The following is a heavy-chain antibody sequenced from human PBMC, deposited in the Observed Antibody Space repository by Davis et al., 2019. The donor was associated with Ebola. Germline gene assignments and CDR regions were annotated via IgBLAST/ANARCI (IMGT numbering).Heavy chain of an antibody. V-gene: IGHV3-23*01. J-gene: IGHJ3*02. D-gene: IGHD1-26*01. Sequence: GESLKISCAASGFVFSSYVMSWVRRAPGKGLEWVSTHGTSGATYYADSVKGRFTISRDNSKNTLHLQMNGLRVDDTAIYYCAKDTSNIWFDIWGQGTMVTVSS. CDR1: GFVFSSYV. CDR2: HGTSGAT. CDR3: AKDTSNIWFDI.